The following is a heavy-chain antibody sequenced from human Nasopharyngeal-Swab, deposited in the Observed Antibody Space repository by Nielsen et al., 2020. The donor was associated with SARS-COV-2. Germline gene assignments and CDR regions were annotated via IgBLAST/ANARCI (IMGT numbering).Heavy chain of an antibody. Sequence: ASVKVSCKASGGTFSSYAISWVRQAPGQGLEWMGWMNPNSGNTGYAQKFQGRVTMTRNTSISTAYMELSSLRSEDTAVYYCARPEEGYYYYYYGMDVWGQGTTVTVSS. CDR1: GGTFSSYA. CDR2: MNPNSGNT. CDR3: ARPEEGYYYYYYGMDV. J-gene: IGHJ6*02. V-gene: IGHV1-8*02.